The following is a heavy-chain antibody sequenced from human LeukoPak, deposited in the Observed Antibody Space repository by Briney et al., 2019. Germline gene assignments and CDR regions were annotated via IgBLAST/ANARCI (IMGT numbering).Heavy chain of an antibody. J-gene: IGHJ3*02. V-gene: IGHV1-18*01. D-gene: IGHD1-26*01. CDR2: MNPNSGNT. Sequence: GASVKVSCKASGYTFTRYDINWVRQATGQGLEWMGWMNPNSGNTNYAQKLQGRVTMTTDTSTSTAYMELRSLRSDDTAVYYCARDLPYSGSFLKTPNAFDIWGQGTMVTVSS. CDR1: GYTFTRYD. CDR3: ARDLPYSGSFLKTPNAFDI.